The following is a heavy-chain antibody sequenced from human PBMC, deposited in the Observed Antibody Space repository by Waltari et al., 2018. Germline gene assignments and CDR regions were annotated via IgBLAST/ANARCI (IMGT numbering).Heavy chain of an antibody. CDR2: ISGDGTT. CDR1: GFTFNSYW. CDR3: ASRARLGFSDIIWFDP. J-gene: IGHJ5*02. V-gene: IGHV3-74*01. D-gene: IGHD1-26*01. Sequence: EVHLVESGGGLVQPGGSLRLSCAASGFTFNSYWMHWVRQAPGKGPLWVARISGDGTTHYADSVKGRFTISRDNAKNTVYLQMNSLSAEDTATYYCASRARLGFSDIIWFDPWGQGTLVTVSS.